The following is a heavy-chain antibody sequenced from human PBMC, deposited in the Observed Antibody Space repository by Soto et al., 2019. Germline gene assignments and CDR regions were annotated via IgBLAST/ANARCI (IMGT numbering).Heavy chain of an antibody. Sequence: PGGCLRLSCAVSGVTVSSNDMSWVRQAPGKGLEWVSVIYSGGSTYYADSVKGRFTISRHNSKNTLYLQMNSLRAEDTAVYYCARDDGSGGPFDYWGQGTLVTVSS. D-gene: IGHD3-10*01. V-gene: IGHV3-53*04. J-gene: IGHJ4*02. CDR3: ARDDGSGGPFDY. CDR2: IYSGGST. CDR1: GVTVSSND.